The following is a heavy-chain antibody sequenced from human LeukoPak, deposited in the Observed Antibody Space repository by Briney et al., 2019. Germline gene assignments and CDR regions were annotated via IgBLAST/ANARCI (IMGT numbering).Heavy chain of an antibody. CDR1: GGSTSSSSYY. J-gene: IGHJ4*02. CDR2: IYYSGST. Sequence: SETLSLTCTVSGGSTSSSSYYWGWIRQPPGKGLEWIGSIYYSGSTYYNPSLKSRVTISVDTSKNQFSLRLSSVTAADTAVYYCARGRSYDFWSGYYIGQLAYFDYWGQGTLVTVSS. D-gene: IGHD3-3*01. V-gene: IGHV4-39*07. CDR3: ARGRSYDFWSGYYIGQLAYFDY.